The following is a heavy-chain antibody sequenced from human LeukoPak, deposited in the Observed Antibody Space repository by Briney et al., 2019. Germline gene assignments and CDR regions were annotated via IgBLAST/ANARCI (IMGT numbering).Heavy chain of an antibody. CDR3: ARAGWGSSWYWYFDL. D-gene: IGHD6-13*01. CDR1: GYTFTSYY. J-gene: IGHJ2*01. CDR2: INPSGGTT. Sequence: ASVKVSCKASGYTFTSYYMHWVRQAPGQGLEWMGVINPSGGTTSYAQKFQGRVTMTRDTSTSTVYMELSSLRSEDTAVYYCARAGWGSSWYWYFDLWGRGTLVTVSS. V-gene: IGHV1-46*01.